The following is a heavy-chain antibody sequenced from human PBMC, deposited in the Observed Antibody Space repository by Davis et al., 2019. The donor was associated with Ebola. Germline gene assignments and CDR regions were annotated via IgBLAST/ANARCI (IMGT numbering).Heavy chain of an antibody. J-gene: IGHJ6*02. Sequence: AASVKVSCNASGYTFTSYGISWVRQAPGQGLEWMGWISSYNGNTNYAQKLQGRVTMTTDTSTSTAYMELRSLRSDDTAVYYCARGDYGDYVIDYYGMDVWGQGTTVTVSS. CDR1: GYTFTSYG. CDR2: ISSYNGNT. CDR3: ARGDYGDYVIDYYGMDV. V-gene: IGHV1-18*01. D-gene: IGHD4-17*01.